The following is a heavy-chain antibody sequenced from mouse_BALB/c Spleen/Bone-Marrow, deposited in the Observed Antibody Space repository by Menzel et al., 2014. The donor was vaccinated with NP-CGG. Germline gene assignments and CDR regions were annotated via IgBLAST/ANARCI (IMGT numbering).Heavy chain of an antibody. V-gene: IGHV5-17*02. CDR2: ISNGSSTI. D-gene: IGHD2-4*01. CDR1: GFTFSSFG. Sequence: QRVDTRRNFGHPCGSRKLSCAASGFTFSSFGMHWVRQAPEKGLEWVAYISNGSSTIYYADTVKGRFTISRDNPKNTLFLQMTSLRSEDTAMYYCARKGAMITHYYAM. J-gene: IGHJ4*01. CDR3: ARKGAMITHYYAM.